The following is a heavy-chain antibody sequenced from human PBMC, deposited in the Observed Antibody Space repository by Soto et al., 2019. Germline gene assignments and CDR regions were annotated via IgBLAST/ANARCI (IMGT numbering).Heavy chain of an antibody. Sequence: SETLSLTCSVSGASISSDNYYWGWIRQTPGKGLEWIGSIYYSGNTYYNPSLKSRLTISVDTSKSQFSLTLNSVTAADAAVYYCARQRTTVVTQAYFDHWGQGTLVTVSS. CDR3: ARQRTTVVTQAYFDH. CDR2: IYYSGNT. D-gene: IGHD4-17*01. V-gene: IGHV4-39*01. J-gene: IGHJ4*02. CDR1: GASISSDNYY.